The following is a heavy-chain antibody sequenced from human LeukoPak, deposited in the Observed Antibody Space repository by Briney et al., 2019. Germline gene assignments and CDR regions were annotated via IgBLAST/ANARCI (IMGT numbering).Heavy chain of an antibody. J-gene: IGHJ5*02. V-gene: IGHV5-51*01. CDR2: VYPSDSDT. CDR1: GYSFTSYW. D-gene: IGHD3-16*01. Sequence: GESLKISCKGFGYSFTSYWIGWVRQMPGKGLEWMGIVYPSDSDTRYSPSFQGHVTISADKAITTAYLQWSSLKPSDTAVYYCARRGGAGRFDPWGQGTLVTVSS. CDR3: ARRGGAGRFDP.